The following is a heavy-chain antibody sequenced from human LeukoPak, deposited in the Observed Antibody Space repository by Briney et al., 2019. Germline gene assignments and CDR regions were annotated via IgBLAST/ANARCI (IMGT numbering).Heavy chain of an antibody. V-gene: IGHV1-46*01. D-gene: IGHD3-3*01. CDR2: INPSGGST. CDR1: GYTFTSYY. Sequence: GASVKVSCKASGYTFTSYYMHWVRQAPGQGLEWMGIINPSGGSTSYAQKFQGRVTMTRDTSTSTVYMELSSLRSEDTAVYYCARVQHDFWSGYFYYYYGMDVWGQGTTVTVSS. J-gene: IGHJ6*02. CDR3: ARVQHDFWSGYFYYYYGMDV.